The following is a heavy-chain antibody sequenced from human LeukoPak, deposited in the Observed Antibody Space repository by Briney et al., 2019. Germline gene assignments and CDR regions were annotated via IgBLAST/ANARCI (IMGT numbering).Heavy chain of an antibody. CDR2: ISSSGTYI. Sequence: GGSLRLSCAASGFTFSNYGMNWVRQAPGKGLEWVSSISSSGTYIYYADSVRGRFTISRDNAKNSLYLQMASLRAEDTAVYYCARMGIAAVGAYYFDYWGQGTLVAVSS. J-gene: IGHJ4*02. D-gene: IGHD6-13*01. CDR1: GFTFSNYG. CDR3: ARMGIAAVGAYYFDY. V-gene: IGHV3-21*01.